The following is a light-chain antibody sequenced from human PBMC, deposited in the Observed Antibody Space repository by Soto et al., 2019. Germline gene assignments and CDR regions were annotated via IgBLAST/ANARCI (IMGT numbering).Light chain of an antibody. J-gene: IGLJ1*01. CDR3: ASYTIKTTYV. Sequence: QSVLTQPASVSGSPGQSITISCTGSSSDVGAYTSVSWYQQHPGKAPKLMIYEVSNRPSGVSRRFSGSKSGNTASLTISGLQSEDEADYYCASYTIKTTYVFGSGTKVTV. V-gene: IGLV2-14*01. CDR1: SSDVGAYTS. CDR2: EVS.